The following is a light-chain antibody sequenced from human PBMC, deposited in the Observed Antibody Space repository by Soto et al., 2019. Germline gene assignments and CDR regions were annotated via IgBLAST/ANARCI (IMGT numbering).Light chain of an antibody. V-gene: IGLV2-14*01. CDR1: SSDVGGYNY. Sequence: QSALTQPASVSGSPGQSITISCTGTSSDVGGYNYVSWYQQHPGKAPKLMIYEVSNRPSGVSNRFSSSKSGNTASLTISGLQAEDEADYYCSSYTSSSVRVFGTGTKLTVL. CDR2: EVS. CDR3: SSYTSSSVRV. J-gene: IGLJ1*01.